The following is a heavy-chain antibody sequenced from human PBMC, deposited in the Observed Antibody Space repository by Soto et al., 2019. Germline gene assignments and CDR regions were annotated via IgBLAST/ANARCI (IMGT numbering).Heavy chain of an antibody. J-gene: IGHJ6*02. Sequence: SETLSLTCTVSGGSISSGDYYWSWIRQPPXKGLEWIGYIYYSGSTYYNPSLKSRVTISVDTSKNQFSLKLSSVTAADTAVYYCARDRFLEWLRDYYRMDVWGQGTTVTVSS. CDR2: IYYSGST. CDR1: GGSISSGDYY. CDR3: ARDRFLEWLRDYYRMDV. D-gene: IGHD3-3*01. V-gene: IGHV4-30-4*01.